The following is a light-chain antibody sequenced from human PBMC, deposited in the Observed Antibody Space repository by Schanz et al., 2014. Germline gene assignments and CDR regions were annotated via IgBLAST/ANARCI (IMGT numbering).Light chain of an antibody. CDR2: NAS. CDR1: QSVSGY. Sequence: EIVLTQSPATLSLSPGGRATLSCRASQSVSGYLGWYQQKPGQAPRLLIYNASNRATGIPARFSGSGSGTDFTLTISSLEPDDFAVYYCQHRNNWPPAVTCGQGTKVEIK. CDR3: QHRNNWPPAVT. V-gene: IGKV3-11*01. J-gene: IGKJ1*01.